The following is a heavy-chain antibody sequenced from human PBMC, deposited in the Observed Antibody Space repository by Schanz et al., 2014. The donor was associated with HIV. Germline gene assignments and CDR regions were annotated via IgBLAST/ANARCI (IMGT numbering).Heavy chain of an antibody. CDR2: ISGSGLST. CDR1: GFTFSDYA. Sequence: EVQLLESGGGLVQPGGSLRLSCVASGFTFSDYAMSWVRQAPGKGLEWVSAISGSGLSTYYADSVKGRFTISRDNSKNTMYLQMNSLRAEDTAVYYCARPTGAQYFDLWGRGTLVTVSS. J-gene: IGHJ2*01. D-gene: IGHD7-27*01. V-gene: IGHV3-23*01. CDR3: ARPTGAQYFDL.